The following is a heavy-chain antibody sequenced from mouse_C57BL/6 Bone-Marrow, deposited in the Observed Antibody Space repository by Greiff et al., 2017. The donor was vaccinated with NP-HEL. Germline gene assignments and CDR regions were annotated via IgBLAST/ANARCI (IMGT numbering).Heavy chain of an antibody. V-gene: IGHV1-52*01. CDR3: ARASFYYYGSSFVVYFDY. CDR1: GYTFTSYW. CDR2: IDPSDSET. D-gene: IGHD1-1*01. J-gene: IGHJ2*01. Sequence: VQLQQPGAELVRPGSSVKLSCKASGYTFTSYWMHWVKQRPIQGLEWIGNIDPSDSETHSNQKFKDKATLTVAQSSSTAYMQLSSLTSEDSAVYYCARASFYYYGSSFVVYFDYWGQGTTLTVSS.